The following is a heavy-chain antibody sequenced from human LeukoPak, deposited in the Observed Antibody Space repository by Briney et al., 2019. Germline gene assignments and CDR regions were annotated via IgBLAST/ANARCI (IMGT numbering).Heavy chain of an antibody. CDR3: ASSVVVPAAIRGWFDP. CDR2: IIPIFGTA. V-gene: IGHV1-69*05. Sequence: GASVKVSCKASGGTFSSYAISWVRQAPGQGLEWMGTIIPIFGTANYAQKFQGRVTITTDESTSTAYMELSSLRSEDTAVYYCASSVVVPAAIRGWFDPWGQGTLVTVSS. J-gene: IGHJ5*02. D-gene: IGHD2-2*02. CDR1: GGTFSSYA.